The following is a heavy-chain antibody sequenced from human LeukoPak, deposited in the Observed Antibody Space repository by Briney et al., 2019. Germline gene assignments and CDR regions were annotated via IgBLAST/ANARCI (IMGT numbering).Heavy chain of an antibody. V-gene: IGHV3-15*01. CDR3: TTDIVATGDY. CDR1: GFTFSNAW. Sequence: PGGSLRLSCAASGFTFSNAWMSWVRQAPGKGLEWVGRIKSTTDGGTTDYAAPVEGRFSISRDDSKNTLYLQMNSLKTEDTAVYYCTTDIVATGDYWGQGTLLPVSS. CDR2: IKSTTDGGTT. J-gene: IGHJ4*02. D-gene: IGHD5-12*01.